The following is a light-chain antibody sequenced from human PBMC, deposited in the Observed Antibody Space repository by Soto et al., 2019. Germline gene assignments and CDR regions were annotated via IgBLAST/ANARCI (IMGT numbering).Light chain of an antibody. CDR2: KAS. CDR3: QHYNSYSEA. CDR1: QTIISW. Sequence: IQMTQSPSTLSGSVGHRVTITSRASQTIISWLAWYQQKPGKAPKLLTYKASTLKSGVPSRFSGSGSGTEFTLTISSLQPDDFATYYCQHYNSYSEAFGQGTKVDI. J-gene: IGKJ1*01. V-gene: IGKV1-5*03.